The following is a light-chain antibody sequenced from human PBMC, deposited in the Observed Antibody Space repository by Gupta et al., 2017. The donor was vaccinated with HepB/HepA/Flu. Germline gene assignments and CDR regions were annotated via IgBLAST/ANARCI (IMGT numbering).Light chain of an antibody. Sequence: QSALTQPASVSGSPGQSITISCTGTSSDIGAYNYVSWYQLHPGQAPKLMIYDGSDRPSGVSNRCSGSKSGNTASLTISGLHTEDEADYFCSSYTSSTIIVFGGGTKLTVL. CDR2: DGS. J-gene: IGLJ2*01. CDR3: SSYTSSTIIV. V-gene: IGLV2-14*03. CDR1: SSDIGAYNY.